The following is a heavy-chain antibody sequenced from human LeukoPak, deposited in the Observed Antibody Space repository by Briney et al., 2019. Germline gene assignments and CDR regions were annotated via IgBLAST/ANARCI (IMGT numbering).Heavy chain of an antibody. CDR1: GGSISSGSYY. CDR3: AKEGNDFWRKGDWFDP. D-gene: IGHD3-3*01. Sequence: SETLSLTCTVSGGSISSGSYYWSWIRQPAGKGLEWIGRIYTSGSTNYNPSLKSRVTISVDTSKNQFSLKLSSVTAADTAVYHCAKEGNDFWRKGDWFDPWGQGTLVTVSS. V-gene: IGHV4-61*02. J-gene: IGHJ5*02. CDR2: IYTSGST.